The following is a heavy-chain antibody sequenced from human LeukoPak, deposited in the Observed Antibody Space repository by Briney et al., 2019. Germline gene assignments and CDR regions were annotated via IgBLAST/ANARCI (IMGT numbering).Heavy chain of an antibody. D-gene: IGHD5-12*01. V-gene: IGHV3-9*01. CDR3: AKHWDSGYSYYFDY. CDR1: GFTFDDYA. CDR2: ISWNSGSI. Sequence: GGSLRLSCAASGFTFDDYAMHWVRQAPGKGLEWVSGISWNSGSIGYADSVKGRFTVSRDNAKNSLYLQMNSLRAEDTALYYCAKHWDSGYSYYFDYWGQGTLVTVSS. J-gene: IGHJ4*02.